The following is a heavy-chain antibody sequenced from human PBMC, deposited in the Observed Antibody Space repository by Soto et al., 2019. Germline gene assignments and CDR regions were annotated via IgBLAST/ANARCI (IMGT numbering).Heavy chain of an antibody. D-gene: IGHD3-9*01. CDR1: GFTFSSYA. Sequence: PGGSLRLSCAASGFTFSSYAMHWVRQAPGKGLEWVAVISYDGSNKYYADSVKGRFTISRDNSKNTLYLQMNSLRAEDTAVYYCARDLHDILTGSFDYWGQGTLVTVSS. CDR2: ISYDGSNK. J-gene: IGHJ4*02. CDR3: ARDLHDILTGSFDY. V-gene: IGHV3-30-3*01.